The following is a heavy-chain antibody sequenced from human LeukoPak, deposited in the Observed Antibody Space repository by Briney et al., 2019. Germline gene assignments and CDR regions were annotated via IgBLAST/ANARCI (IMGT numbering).Heavy chain of an antibody. J-gene: IGHJ3*02. V-gene: IGHV4-61*02. D-gene: IGHD3-22*01. CDR2: IYTSGST. CDR1: GGSISSGSYY. Sequence: PSQTLSLTCTVSGGSISSGSYYWSWIRQPAGKGLEWIGRIYTSGSTNYNPSLKSRVTISVDTSKNQFSLKLSSVTAADTAVYYCARAPHMDSSGYEGEGNDAFDIWGQGTMVTVSS. CDR3: ARAPHMDSSGYEGEGNDAFDI.